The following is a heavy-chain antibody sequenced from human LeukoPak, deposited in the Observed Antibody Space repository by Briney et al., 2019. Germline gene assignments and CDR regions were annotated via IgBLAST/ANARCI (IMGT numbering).Heavy chain of an antibody. V-gene: IGHV3-64D*09. CDR1: GFTFSSYA. CDR3: AKDQWPDSSGLYYYYYDMDV. CDR2: ISSNGGST. J-gene: IGHJ6*02. D-gene: IGHD6-19*01. Sequence: GGSLRLSCSASGFTFSSYAMYWVRQAPGKGLEYVSGISSNGGSTYYADSVKGRFTISRDNSKNTLYLQMSSLRAEDTAVYYCAKDQWPDSSGLYYYYYDMDVWGQGTTVTVSS.